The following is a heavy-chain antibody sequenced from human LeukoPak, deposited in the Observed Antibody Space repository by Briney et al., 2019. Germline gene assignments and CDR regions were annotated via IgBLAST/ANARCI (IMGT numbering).Heavy chain of an antibody. V-gene: IGHV1-18*01. CDR3: ATEARDDILTGYYPYYFDY. J-gene: IGHJ4*02. D-gene: IGHD3-9*01. CDR2: ISAYNGNT. CDR1: GYTFTSYG. Sequence: GASVNVSRKASGYTFTSYGISWVRQAPGQGLEWMGWISAYNGNTNYAQKLQGRVTMTTDTSTSTAYMELRSLRSDDTAVYYCATEARDDILTGYYPYYFDYWGQGTLVTVSS.